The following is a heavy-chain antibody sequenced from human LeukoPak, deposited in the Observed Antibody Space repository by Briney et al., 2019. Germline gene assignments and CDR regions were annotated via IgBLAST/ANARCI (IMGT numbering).Heavy chain of an antibody. D-gene: IGHD4-11*01. V-gene: IGHV4-30-4*01. CDR1: GGSISSGDYY. Sequence: SETLSLTCTVSGGSISSGDYYWSWIRQPPGKGLEWIGYIYYGGSTYYNPSLKSRVTISVDTSKNQFSLKLSSVTAADTAVYYCARGVGYSNYEFWFDPWGQGTLVTVSS. J-gene: IGHJ5*02. CDR2: IYYGGST. CDR3: ARGVGYSNYEFWFDP.